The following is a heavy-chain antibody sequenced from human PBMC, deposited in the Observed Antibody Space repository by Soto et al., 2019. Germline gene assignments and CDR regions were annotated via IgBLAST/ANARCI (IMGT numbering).Heavy chain of an antibody. CDR3: ARLGDDFDY. J-gene: IGHJ4*02. CDR2: IHYSGST. CDR1: GAPISNYY. Sequence: SETLSLASTVSGAPISNYYWSWIRQPPGKGLEWIGYIHYSGSTGCNPSLKSRVTISVDTSKNQFSLRLSSVTAADTAVYYCARLGDDFDYWGQGTLVTVSS. V-gene: IGHV4-59*08. D-gene: IGHD3-10*01.